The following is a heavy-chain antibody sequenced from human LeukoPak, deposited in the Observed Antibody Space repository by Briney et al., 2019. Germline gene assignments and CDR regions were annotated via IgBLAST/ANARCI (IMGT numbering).Heavy chain of an antibody. J-gene: IGHJ1*01. V-gene: IGHV3-23*01. Sequence: GRSLRLSCAASGFTFSSYAMHWVRQAPGKGLEWVSAISGSGGSTYYADSVKGRFTTSRDNSKNTLYLQMNSLRAEDTAVYYCAKGSIAAAGTLLGFQHWGQGTLVTVSS. D-gene: IGHD6-13*01. CDR3: AKGSIAAAGTLLGFQH. CDR1: GFTFSSYA. CDR2: ISGSGGST.